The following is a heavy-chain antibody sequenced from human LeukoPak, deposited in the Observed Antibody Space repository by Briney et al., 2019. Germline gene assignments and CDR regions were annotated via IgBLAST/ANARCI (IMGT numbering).Heavy chain of an antibody. D-gene: IGHD3-22*01. V-gene: IGHV3-23*01. J-gene: IGHJ3*02. CDR2: ISGSGGST. CDR3: ARAPYYDSLRGAFDI. CDR1: GFTFSSYA. Sequence: GGPLRLSCAASGFTFSSYAMSWVRQAPGKGLEWVSAISGSGGSTYYADSVKGRFTISRDNAKNSLYLQMNSLRAEDTAVYYCARAPYYDSLRGAFDIWGQGTMVTVSS.